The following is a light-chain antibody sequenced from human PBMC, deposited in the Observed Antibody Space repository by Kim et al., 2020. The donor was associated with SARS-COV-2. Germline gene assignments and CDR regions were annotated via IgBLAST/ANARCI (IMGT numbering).Light chain of an antibody. CDR1: NIGSKR. Sequence: PEKTARIISVGTNIGSKRVQWYRQKTGQAPVVVMCFASDRPSGIPGRFSGSNSGNTATLTISGVEAGDEADYYCLVWDTSSDHHYVFGTGTKVTVL. CDR2: FAS. V-gene: IGLV3-21*04. CDR3: LVWDTSSDHHYV. J-gene: IGLJ1*01.